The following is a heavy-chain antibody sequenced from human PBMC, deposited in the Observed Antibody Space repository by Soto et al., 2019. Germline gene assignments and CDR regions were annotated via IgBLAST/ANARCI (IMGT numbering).Heavy chain of an antibody. Sequence: SETLSLSCTVRGCSICSSIYYWGWIRQPPGQGLEWIGSIYYSGSTYYNLSLKSRVTISVDTSKNQFSLKLSSVTAADTAVYFCARERGYCIGGSCSFDLDYWGQGTLVTVS. J-gene: IGHJ4*02. CDR1: GCSICSSIYY. V-gene: IGHV4-39*02. CDR3: ARERGYCIGGSCSFDLDY. D-gene: IGHD2-15*01. CDR2: IYYSGST.